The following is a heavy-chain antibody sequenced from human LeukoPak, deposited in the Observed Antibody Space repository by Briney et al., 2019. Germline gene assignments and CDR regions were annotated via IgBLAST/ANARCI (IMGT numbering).Heavy chain of an antibody. CDR2: ISYDGSNK. CDR3: AKDQGCSSTSCYGYYYYGMDV. CDR1: GFTFSSYG. J-gene: IGHJ6*02. Sequence: GGSLRLSCAASGFTFSSYGMHWVRQAPGKGLEWVAVISYDGSNKYYADSVKGRFTISRDNSKNTLYLQMNSLRAEDTAVYYCAKDQGCSSTSCYGYYYYGMDVWGQGTTVTVSS. V-gene: IGHV3-30*18. D-gene: IGHD2-2*01.